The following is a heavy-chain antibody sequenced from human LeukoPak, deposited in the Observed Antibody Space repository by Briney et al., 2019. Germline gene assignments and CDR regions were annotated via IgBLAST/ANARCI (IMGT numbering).Heavy chain of an antibody. CDR2: IIPIFGTA. J-gene: IGHJ6*03. CDR3: ARDGAAGIQTADDYYYYYYMDV. CDR1: GYTFTSYG. V-gene: IGHV1-69*13. D-gene: IGHD5-18*01. Sequence: ASVKVSCKASGYTFTSYGISWVRQAPGQGLEWMGGIIPIFGTANYAQKFQGRVTITADESTSTAYMELSSLRSEDTAVYYCARDGAAGIQTADDYYYYYYMDVWGKGTTVTVSS.